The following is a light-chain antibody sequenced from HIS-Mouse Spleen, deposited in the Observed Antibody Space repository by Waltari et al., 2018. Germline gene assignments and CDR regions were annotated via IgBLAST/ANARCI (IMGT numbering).Light chain of an antibody. J-gene: IGLJ2*01. V-gene: IGLV3-10*01. Sequence: SYELTQPPSVSVSPGQTARITCSGDALPKKYAYWYQQKSGTAPVLVSYEDSKRPSGIPGRFSGSSSGTMATLTISGAQVEDEADYYCYSTDSSGNHRVFGGGTKLTVL. CDR1: ALPKKY. CDR3: YSTDSSGNHRV. CDR2: EDS.